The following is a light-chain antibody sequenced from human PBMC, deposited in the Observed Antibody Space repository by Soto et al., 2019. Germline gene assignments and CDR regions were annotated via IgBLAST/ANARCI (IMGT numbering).Light chain of an antibody. CDR1: QAISNY. J-gene: IGKJ2*01. CDR3: QQYANLPPYT. CDR2: DAS. Sequence: DIQMTQSPSSLSASVGDRVTITCQASQAISNYLNWYQQKPGKAPKLLIYDASNLETGVPSRFSGSGSGTDFTFTISSLQPEDTATYYCQQYANLPPYTFGQGTKLEIK. V-gene: IGKV1-33*01.